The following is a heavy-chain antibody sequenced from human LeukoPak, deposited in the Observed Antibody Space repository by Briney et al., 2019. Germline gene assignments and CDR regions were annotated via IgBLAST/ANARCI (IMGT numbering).Heavy chain of an antibody. V-gene: IGHV3-7*01. CDR2: IKQDGSEK. CDR1: GFTFSSYW. D-gene: IGHD6-6*01. CDR3: ARDSDRSSYDY. J-gene: IGHJ4*02. Sequence: GGSLRLSCAASGFTFSSYWMSWVRQAPGKGLEWVANIKQDGSEKYSVDSVKGRFIISRDNAKNSLYLQMNSLRAEETAVYYCARDSDRSSYDYWGQGTLVTVSS.